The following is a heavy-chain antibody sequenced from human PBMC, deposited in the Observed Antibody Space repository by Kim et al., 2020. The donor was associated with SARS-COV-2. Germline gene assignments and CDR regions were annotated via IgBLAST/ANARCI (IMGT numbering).Heavy chain of an antibody. D-gene: IGHD6-13*01. J-gene: IGHJ4*02. CDR2: ISSSSSYI. Sequence: GGSLRLSCAASGFTFSSYSMNWVRQAPGKGLEWVSSISSSSSYIYYADSVKGRFTISRDNAKNSLYLQMNSLRAEDTAVYYCARGIAAAGTWGRGDYWGQGTLVTVSS. V-gene: IGHV3-21*01. CDR3: ARGIAAAGTWGRGDY. CDR1: GFTFSSYS.